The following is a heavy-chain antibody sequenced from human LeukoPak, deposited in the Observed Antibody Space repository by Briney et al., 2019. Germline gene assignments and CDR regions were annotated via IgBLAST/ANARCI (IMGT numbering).Heavy chain of an antibody. D-gene: IGHD1-26*01. J-gene: IGHJ4*02. Sequence: PGGSLRLSCAGSGFAFNSYAMHWVRQAPGEGLEWEAFISHDGSAQSYADSVKGRFTISRDNSKNTLYLQMNSLRPEDTAVYYCARDLSGTYMVDYWGQGTLVTVSS. CDR3: ARDLSGTYMVDY. CDR2: ISHDGSAQ. V-gene: IGHV3-30-3*01. CDR1: GFAFNSYA.